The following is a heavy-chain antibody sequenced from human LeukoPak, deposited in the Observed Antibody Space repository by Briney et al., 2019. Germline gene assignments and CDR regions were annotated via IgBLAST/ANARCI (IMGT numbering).Heavy chain of an antibody. CDR3: AKPVGDTAMGDAFDI. J-gene: IGHJ3*02. V-gene: IGHV3-33*06. CDR2: IWYDGSNK. CDR1: GFTVSSNF. Sequence: PGGSLRLSCAASGFTVSSNFMSWVRQAPGKGLEWVAVIWYDGSNKYYADSVKGRFTISRDNSKNTLYLQMNSLRAEDTAVYYCAKPVGDTAMGDAFDIWGQGTMVTVSS. D-gene: IGHD5-18*01.